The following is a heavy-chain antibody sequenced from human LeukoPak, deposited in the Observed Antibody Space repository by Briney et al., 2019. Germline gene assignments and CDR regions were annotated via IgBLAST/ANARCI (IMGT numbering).Heavy chain of an antibody. Sequence: SETLSLTCTVSGGSISSSYWSWMRQPPEKGLEWIGYIYYSGSTYYNPSLKSRVTISVDTSKNQFSLKLSSVTAADTAVYYCARTGGGDYPIDYWGQGTLVTVSS. J-gene: IGHJ4*02. V-gene: IGHV4-59*06. CDR2: IYYSGST. D-gene: IGHD2-21*02. CDR1: GGSISSSY. CDR3: ARTGGGDYPIDY.